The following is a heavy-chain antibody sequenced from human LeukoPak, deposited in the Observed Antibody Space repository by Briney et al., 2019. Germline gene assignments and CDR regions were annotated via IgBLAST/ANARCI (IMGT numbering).Heavy chain of an antibody. D-gene: IGHD3-10*01. CDR1: AGSINSYY. CDR2: IYTTGTT. CDR3: GRQGYTASYYFVDY. V-gene: IGHV4-4*07. Sequence: PSETLSLTWTVAAGSINSYYWGWFRQPAGKGLEWIGRIYTTGTTNYSPSLKSRLTMSVDTSKNQFSLSLRSVTAADTAVYYCGRQGYTASYYFVDYWSQGTLVTVSS. J-gene: IGHJ4*02.